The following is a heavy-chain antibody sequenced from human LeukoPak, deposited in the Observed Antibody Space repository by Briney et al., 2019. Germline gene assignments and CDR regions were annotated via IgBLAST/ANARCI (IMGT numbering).Heavy chain of an antibody. J-gene: IGHJ3*02. CDR3: ARGYGDFWSGYFSVGAFDI. D-gene: IGHD3-3*01. V-gene: IGHV4-39*07. CDR1: GGSISSSSYY. Sequence: SKTLSLTCTVSGGSISSSSYYWGWIRQPPGKGLEWIGSIYYSGSTYYNPSLKSRVTISVDTSKNQFSLKLSSVTAADTAVYYCARGYGDFWSGYFSVGAFDIWGQGTMVTVSS. CDR2: IYYSGST.